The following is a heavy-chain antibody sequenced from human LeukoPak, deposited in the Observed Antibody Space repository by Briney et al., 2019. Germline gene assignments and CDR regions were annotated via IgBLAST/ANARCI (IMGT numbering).Heavy chain of an antibody. CDR2: ISSNGGST. D-gene: IGHD5-12*01. CDR1: GFTFSSYA. Sequence: TGGSLRLSCSASGFTFSSYAIHWVRQALGKGLEYVSAISSNGGSTYNADSVKGRFTISRDNSKNTLYLQMSSLRAEDTAVYYCVRGRRYSAYDPFDYWGQGTLVTVSS. J-gene: IGHJ4*02. V-gene: IGHV3-64D*06. CDR3: VRGRRYSAYDPFDY.